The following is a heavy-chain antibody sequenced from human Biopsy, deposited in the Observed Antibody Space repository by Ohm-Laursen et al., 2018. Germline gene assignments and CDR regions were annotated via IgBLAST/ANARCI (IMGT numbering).Heavy chain of an antibody. Sequence: ASVKVSCKASGYSFTSYGISWVRQTPGEGLEWMGRISGYNGNTNYAQKFQGRVTMTADTSTSTVYMEVRGLRSDDTAVYYCARVTLPLYLDYWGQGTRVSVSS. CDR1: GYSFTSYG. J-gene: IGHJ4*02. D-gene: IGHD5/OR15-5a*01. CDR2: ISGYNGNT. V-gene: IGHV1-18*01. CDR3: ARVTLPLYLDY.